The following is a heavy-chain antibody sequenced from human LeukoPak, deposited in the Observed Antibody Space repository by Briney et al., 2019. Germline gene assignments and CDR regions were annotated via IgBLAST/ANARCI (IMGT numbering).Heavy chain of an antibody. Sequence: SETLSLTCTVSGGSISNFHWGWIRQPPVKGLEWIGYIYYSGSFNYNPSPKSRVTISVDTSKNQFSLKLSSVTAADTAVYYCARFKGSAPPYYFDYWGQGTVVTVSS. J-gene: IGHJ4*02. CDR2: IYYSGSF. CDR1: GGSISNFH. CDR3: ARFKGSAPPYYFDY. V-gene: IGHV4-59*08.